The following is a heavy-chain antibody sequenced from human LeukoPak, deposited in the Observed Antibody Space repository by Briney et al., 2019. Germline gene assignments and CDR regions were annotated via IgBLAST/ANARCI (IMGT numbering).Heavy chain of an antibody. Sequence: GASVKVSCKASGYIFTSYGISWVRQAPGQGLEWMGWISAYNGNTKYAQNLQGRVTMTTDTSTTTAYMELRSLRSDDTAMYYCATLRRSGWYICDWGQGTLVTVSS. CDR1: GYIFTSYG. CDR3: ATLRRSGWYICD. V-gene: IGHV1-18*01. CDR2: ISAYNGNT. J-gene: IGHJ4*02. D-gene: IGHD6-19*01.